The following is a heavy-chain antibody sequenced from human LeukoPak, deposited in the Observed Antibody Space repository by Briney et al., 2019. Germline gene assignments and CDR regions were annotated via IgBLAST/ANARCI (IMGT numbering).Heavy chain of an antibody. V-gene: IGHV3-64*01. Sequence: GGSLRLSCAASGFTFSSYAMHWVRQAPGKGLEYVSATSSNGGSTYYANSVKGRFTISRDNSKNTLYLQMNSLRAEDTAVYYCATVDRGTHNSPGVWGKGTTVTVSS. CDR3: ATVDRGTHNSPGV. D-gene: IGHD4-23*01. J-gene: IGHJ6*04. CDR2: TSSNGGST. CDR1: GFTFSSYA.